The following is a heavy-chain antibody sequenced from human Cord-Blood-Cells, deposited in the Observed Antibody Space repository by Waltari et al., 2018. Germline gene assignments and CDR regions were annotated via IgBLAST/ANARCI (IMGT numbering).Heavy chain of an antibody. J-gene: IGHJ1*01. CDR2: ISAYNGNT. CDR3: AIDKPGIAVAGTYCPH. V-gene: IGHV1-18*01. D-gene: IGHD6-19*01. Sequence: QVQLVQSGAEVKKPGASVKVSCKASGYTFTSYGISWVRQAPGQGLEWMGWISAYNGNTNYAQRLQGRGTMTTDTSTSTAYMELRSLRSDDTAVYYCAIDKPGIAVAGTYCPHWGQGTLVTVSS. CDR1: GYTFTSYG.